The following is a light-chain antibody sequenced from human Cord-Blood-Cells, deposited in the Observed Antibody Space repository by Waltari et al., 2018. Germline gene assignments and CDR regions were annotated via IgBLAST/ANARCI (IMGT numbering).Light chain of an antibody. Sequence: DIQMTQSPSSLSASVGDRVTITCRASQSISSYLNWYQQKPGKAPKRLIYAASSLQSGVQSRFSGSESGTDFTLTISSLQPEDFATYYCQQSYSTPYTFGQGTKLEIK. J-gene: IGKJ2*01. V-gene: IGKV1-39*01. CDR1: QSISSY. CDR2: AAS. CDR3: QQSYSTPYT.